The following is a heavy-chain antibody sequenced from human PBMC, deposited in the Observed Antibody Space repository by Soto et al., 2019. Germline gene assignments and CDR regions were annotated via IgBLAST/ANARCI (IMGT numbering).Heavy chain of an antibody. CDR2: ISNSGGST. CDR3: AKDHFDYGDYRTFDC. V-gene: IGHV3-23*01. J-gene: IGHJ4*02. CDR1: GFTFSSYA. D-gene: IGHD4-17*01. Sequence: GGSLRLSCAASGFTFSSYAMSWVRQAPGKGLEWVSAISNSGGSTYYADSVKGRFTISRDNSKNTLYLQMNSLRAEDTAVYYCAKDHFDYGDYRTFDCWGQGTLVTVSS.